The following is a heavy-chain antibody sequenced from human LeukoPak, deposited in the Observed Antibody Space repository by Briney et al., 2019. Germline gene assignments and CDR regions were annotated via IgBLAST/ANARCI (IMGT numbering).Heavy chain of an antibody. CDR1: GFTFSNYG. Sequence: ASVKVSCKASGFTFSNYGISWVRQAPGQGLEWMGWISAYNGHTNSAQRLQGRVSLTTDTSTNTAYMELRSLRSDDTAVYYCARSAGYSYNYGENAFDIWGQGTVVTVSS. J-gene: IGHJ3*02. D-gene: IGHD5-18*01. V-gene: IGHV1-18*01. CDR2: ISAYNGHT. CDR3: ARSAGYSYNYGENAFDI.